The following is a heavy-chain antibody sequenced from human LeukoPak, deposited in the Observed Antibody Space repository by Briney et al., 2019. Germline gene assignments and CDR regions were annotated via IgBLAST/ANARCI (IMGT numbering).Heavy chain of an antibody. J-gene: IGHJ4*02. D-gene: IGHD6-19*01. Sequence: GGSLRLSCAASGFTFSSYWMSWVRQAPGKGLEWVANIKQDGSEKYYVDSVKGRFTISRDNAKNSLYLQMNSLRAEDTAVYYCARDLGSYSSGWYMGFDYWGQGTLVTVSS. CDR2: IKQDGSEK. CDR1: GFTFSSYW. V-gene: IGHV3-7*01. CDR3: ARDLGSYSSGWYMGFDY.